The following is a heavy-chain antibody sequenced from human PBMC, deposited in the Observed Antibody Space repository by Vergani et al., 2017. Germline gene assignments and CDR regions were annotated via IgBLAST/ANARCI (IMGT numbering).Heavy chain of an antibody. J-gene: IGHJ4*02. CDR2: IKQDGREK. D-gene: IGHD3-22*01. CDR3: ARVRGPSMYYYDSSGYFDY. CDR1: GFTFSSYW. V-gene: IGHV3-7*03. Sequence: EVQLVESGGGLVQPGGSLRLSCAASGFTFSSYWMSWVRQAPGKGLEWVANIKQDGREKYYVESGKGRFTISRDNAKNSLYLQMNSLRAEDTAVYYCARVRGPSMYYYDSSGYFDYWGQGTLVTVSS.